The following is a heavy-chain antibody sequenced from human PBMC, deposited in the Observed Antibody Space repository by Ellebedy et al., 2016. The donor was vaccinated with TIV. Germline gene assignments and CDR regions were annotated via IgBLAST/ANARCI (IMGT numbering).Heavy chain of an antibody. CDR3: ARWIVVAGGFDY. D-gene: IGHD6-19*01. Sequence: MPSETLSLTCTVSGGSISSSSYYWGWIRQPPGKGLEWIGGISYRGSTYYNPSLKSRVTISVDTSKNQFSLKLISVTAADTAVYYCARWIVVAGGFDYWGQGTLVTVSS. J-gene: IGHJ4*02. V-gene: IGHV4-39*01. CDR1: GGSISSSSYY. CDR2: ISYRGST.